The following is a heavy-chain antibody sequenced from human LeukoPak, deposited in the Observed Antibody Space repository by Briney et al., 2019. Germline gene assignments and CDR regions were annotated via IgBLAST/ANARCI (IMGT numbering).Heavy chain of an antibody. V-gene: IGHV5-10-1*01. Sequence: GESLRISCKASGYSFTNYWISWVRQMPGKGREWRGRIDPSDSYTNYSPAFQGHVTISADKSISTAYLQWSSLKASDTAMYYCARTPAVTPDYWGQGTLVTVSS. CDR3: ARTPAVTPDY. CDR1: GYSFTNYW. CDR2: IDPSDSYT. D-gene: IGHD4-11*01. J-gene: IGHJ4*02.